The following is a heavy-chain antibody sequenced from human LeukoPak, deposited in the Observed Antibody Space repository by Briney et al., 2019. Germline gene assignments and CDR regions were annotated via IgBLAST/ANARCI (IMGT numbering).Heavy chain of an antibody. CDR3: ARRMGSGNYYSFDY. CDR1: GYSFTTYW. Sequence: GESLKISCKGSGYSFTTYWIAWVRQMPGKGLEWMGIIYPGDSDTRYSPSFQGQVTISADKSISTAYLQWTSLKASDTAMYYCARRMGSGNYYSFDYWGQGTLVNVSS. CDR2: IYPGDSDT. V-gene: IGHV5-51*01. J-gene: IGHJ4*02. D-gene: IGHD1-26*01.